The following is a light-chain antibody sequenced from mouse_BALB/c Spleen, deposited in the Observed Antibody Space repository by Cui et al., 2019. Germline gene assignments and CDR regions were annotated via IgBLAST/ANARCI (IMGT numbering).Light chain of an antibody. CDR2: STS. Sequence: QIVLTQSPAIMSASPGEKVTITCSASSSVSYMHWFQQKPGTSPKLWIYSTSHLASGVPARFSGSGSGTSYSLTISRMEAEDAATYYCQQRSSYPPTFGGGTKLEIK. J-gene: IGKJ2*01. V-gene: IGKV4-57*01. CDR3: QQRSSYPPT. CDR1: SSVSY.